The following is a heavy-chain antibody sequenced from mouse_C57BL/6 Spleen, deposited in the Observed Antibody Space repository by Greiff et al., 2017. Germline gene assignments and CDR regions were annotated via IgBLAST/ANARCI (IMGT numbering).Heavy chain of an antibody. Sequence: QVQLQQPGAELVKPGASVKLSCKASGYTFTSYWLHWVKQRPGQGLEWIGMIHPNSGSTNYNEKFKSKATLTVDKSSSTAYMQLSSLTSEDSAVYYCASPYSNYFDYWGQGTTLTVSS. V-gene: IGHV1-64*01. D-gene: IGHD2-5*01. CDR2: IHPNSGST. CDR1: GYTFTSYW. J-gene: IGHJ2*01. CDR3: ASPYSNYFDY.